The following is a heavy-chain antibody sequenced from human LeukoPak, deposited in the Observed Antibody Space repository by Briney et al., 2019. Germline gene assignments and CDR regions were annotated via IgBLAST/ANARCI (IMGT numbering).Heavy chain of an antibody. Sequence: GGSLRLSCAASGFTFSSYSLNWVRQAPGKGLEWVSSISTRSSYIVYAGSVKGRFTISRDNAKNSLYLQMNSLRAEDTAVYYCARFLEYSSSSYYYYGMDVWGQGTTVTVSS. CDR1: GFTFSSYS. D-gene: IGHD6-6*01. V-gene: IGHV3-21*01. CDR3: ARFLEYSSSSYYYYGMDV. J-gene: IGHJ6*02. CDR2: ISTRSSYI.